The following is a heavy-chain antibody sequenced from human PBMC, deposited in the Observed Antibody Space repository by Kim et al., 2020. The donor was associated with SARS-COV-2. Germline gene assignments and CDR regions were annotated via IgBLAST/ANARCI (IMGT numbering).Heavy chain of an antibody. CDR3: ARDQDVAAAGTNYYYYGMDV. J-gene: IGHJ6*02. CDR2: ISSSGSTI. D-gene: IGHD6-13*01. V-gene: IGHV3-11*04. Sequence: GGSLRLSCAASGFTFSDYYMSWIRQAPGKGLEWVSYISSSGSTIYYAASVKGRFTISRDNAKNSLYLQMNSLRAEDTAVNYCARDQDVAAAGTNYYYYGMDVWGQGTTVTVSS. CDR1: GFTFSDYY.